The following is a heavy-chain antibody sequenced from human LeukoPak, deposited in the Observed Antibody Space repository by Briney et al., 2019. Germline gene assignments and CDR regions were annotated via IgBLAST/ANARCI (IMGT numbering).Heavy chain of an antibody. V-gene: IGHV1-69*05. CDR2: IIPIFGTA. CDR1: GGTFSSYA. Sequence: GASVKVSCKASGGTFSSYAISWVRQALGQGLEWMGGIIPIFGTADYAQKFQGRVTITTDESTSTAYMELSSLRSEDTAVYYCARAGERLESYNWFDPWGQGTLVTVSS. CDR3: ARAGERLESYNWFDP. J-gene: IGHJ5*02. D-gene: IGHD3-3*01.